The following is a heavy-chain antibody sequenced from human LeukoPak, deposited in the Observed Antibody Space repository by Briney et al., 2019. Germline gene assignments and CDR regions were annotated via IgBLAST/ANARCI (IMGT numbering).Heavy chain of an antibody. CDR2: INSSSSYI. Sequence: GGSLRLSCAASGFTFINYSMNWVRQAPGKVLEWVSSINSSSSYIYYADSVKGRFTISRDNAKNSLYLQMNSLRAEDTAVYYCARDTYYYGSGGPFDYWGQGTLVTVSS. V-gene: IGHV3-21*01. D-gene: IGHD3-10*01. CDR3: ARDTYYYGSGGPFDY. J-gene: IGHJ4*02. CDR1: GFTFINYS.